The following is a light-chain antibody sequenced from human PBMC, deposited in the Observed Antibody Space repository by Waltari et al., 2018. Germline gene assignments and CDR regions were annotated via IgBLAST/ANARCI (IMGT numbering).Light chain of an antibody. V-gene: IGLV7-43*01. J-gene: IGLJ2*01. CDR2: ATS. CDR3: LLYSGGAHL. CDR1: TGAVTSGHY. Sequence: QTVVTQGPSLTVSPGGTVTLTCASSTGAVTSGHYPTWFQQKPGQAPRARIYATSNKYSWTPARFSCSLLGDKASLTRSGVQPEDGADYYCLLYSGGAHLFGGGTKLTVL.